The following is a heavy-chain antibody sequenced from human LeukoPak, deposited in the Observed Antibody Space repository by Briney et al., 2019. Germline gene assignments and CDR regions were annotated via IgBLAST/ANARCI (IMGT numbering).Heavy chain of an antibody. Sequence: PSETLSLTCAISGGSISSNNWWIWVRQSPEKGLEWIGEIYHDGSTNYNPSLKSRVTISMDKSKNQLSLKLNFVTAADTAVYYCARDRGGYTYSHDYWGQGTLVTVSS. CDR2: IYHDGST. V-gene: IGHV4-4*02. CDR3: ARDRGGYTYSHDY. CDR1: GGSISSNNW. J-gene: IGHJ4*02. D-gene: IGHD5-18*01.